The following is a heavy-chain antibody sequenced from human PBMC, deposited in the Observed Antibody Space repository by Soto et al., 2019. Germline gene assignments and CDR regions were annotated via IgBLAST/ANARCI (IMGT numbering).Heavy chain of an antibody. CDR3: AKMVVATLVDY. D-gene: IGHD2-15*01. Sequence: QVQLQESGPGLVKPSGTLSLTCTVSGASISSTSSGDWWSWVRQPPGKGLAWIGEIHHSGSTNYNPALKSRVTMSVDKSKNQLSLRLSSVTAADTAVYYCAKMVVATLVDYWGQGTRVTVSS. CDR1: GASISSTSSGDW. V-gene: IGHV4-4*02. J-gene: IGHJ4*02. CDR2: IHHSGST.